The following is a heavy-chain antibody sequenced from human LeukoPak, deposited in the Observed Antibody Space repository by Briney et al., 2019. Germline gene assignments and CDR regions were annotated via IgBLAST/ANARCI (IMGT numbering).Heavy chain of an antibody. D-gene: IGHD6-13*01. V-gene: IGHV4-4*07. CDR2: IYTSGST. CDR3: ARAFVEIAAAGREYYYYGMDV. J-gene: IGHJ6*02. CDR1: GGSISSYY. Sequence: SETLSLTCTVSGGSISSYYWSWIRQPAGKGLEWIGRIYTSGSTNYNPSLKSRVTMSVDTSKNQFSLKLSSVTAADTAVYYCARAFVEIAAAGREYYYYGMDVWGQGTTVTVSS.